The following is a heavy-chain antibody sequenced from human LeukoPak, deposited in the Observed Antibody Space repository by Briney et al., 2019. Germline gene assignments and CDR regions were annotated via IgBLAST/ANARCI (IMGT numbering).Heavy chain of an antibody. V-gene: IGHV3-21*01. D-gene: IGHD3-3*01. J-gene: IGHJ4*02. CDR3: ARDSEATYDFWSGYYQSHFDY. Sequence: PGGSLRLSCAASGFTFSSYSMNWVRQAPGKGLEWVSSISSSSSYIYYADSVKGRFTISRDNAKNSLYLQMNSLRAEDTAVYYCARDSEATYDFWSGYYQSHFDYWGQGTLVTVSS. CDR2: ISSSSSYI. CDR1: GFTFSSYS.